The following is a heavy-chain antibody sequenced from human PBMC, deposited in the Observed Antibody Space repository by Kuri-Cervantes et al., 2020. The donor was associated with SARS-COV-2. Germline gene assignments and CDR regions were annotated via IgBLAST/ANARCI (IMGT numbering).Heavy chain of an antibody. CDR1: GGSFSGYY. D-gene: IGHD3-3*01. Sequence: GSLRLSCAVYGGSFSGYYWSWIRQPPGKGLEWIGEINHSGSTDYNPSLKSRVTISVDTSKNQFSLKLSSVTAADTAVYYCARDRVPYYAFWTGPDGMDVWGQGTTVTVSS. J-gene: IGHJ6*02. CDR3: ARDRVPYYAFWTGPDGMDV. CDR2: INHSGST. V-gene: IGHV4-34*01.